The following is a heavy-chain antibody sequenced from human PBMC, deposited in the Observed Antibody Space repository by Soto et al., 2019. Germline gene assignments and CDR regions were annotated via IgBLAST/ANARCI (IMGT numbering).Heavy chain of an antibody. D-gene: IGHD6-13*01. CDR3: AKGDVAASVTLEFDC. J-gene: IGHJ4*02. CDR2: ISGSGSST. Sequence: GGSLRLSCAASGFTFSDYVMAWGRQAPGKGLEWVSGISGSGSSTYYADSVRGRFTLSRDNSRNMLSLQMNSLGAEDTAVYFCAKGDVAASVTLEFDCWGQGTLVTVSS. V-gene: IGHV3-23*01. CDR1: GFTFSDYV.